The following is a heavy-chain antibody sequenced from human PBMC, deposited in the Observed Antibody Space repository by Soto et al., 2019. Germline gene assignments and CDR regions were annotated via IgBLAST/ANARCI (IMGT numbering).Heavy chain of an antibody. D-gene: IGHD6-13*01. Sequence: GGALRLSCAASVFTFSSDSMNWVRQAPGKGLEWVSSISSSSSYIYYADSVKGRFTISRDNAKNSLYLQMNSLRAEDTAVYYCARDPRSSSWYFLYYYGMDVWGQGTTVTVS. CDR3: ARDPRSSSWYFLYYYGMDV. CDR2: ISSSSSYI. CDR1: VFTFSSDS. J-gene: IGHJ6*02. V-gene: IGHV3-21*01.